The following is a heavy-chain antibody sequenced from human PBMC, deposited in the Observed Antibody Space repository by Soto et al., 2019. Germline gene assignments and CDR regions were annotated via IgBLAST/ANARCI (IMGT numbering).Heavy chain of an antibody. CDR2: IKSKTDGGTT. CDR3: TTGYYNDGSGYPSPEYFQH. CDR1: GFTFSNAW. J-gene: IGHJ1*01. D-gene: IGHD3-22*01. V-gene: IGHV3-15*01. Sequence: GGSLRLSCAASGFTFSNAWMSWVRQAPGKGLEWVGRIKSKTDGGTTDYAAPVKGRFTISRDDSENTLYLQMNSLKTEDTAVYYCTTGYYNDGSGYPSPEYFQHWGQGTLVTVSS.